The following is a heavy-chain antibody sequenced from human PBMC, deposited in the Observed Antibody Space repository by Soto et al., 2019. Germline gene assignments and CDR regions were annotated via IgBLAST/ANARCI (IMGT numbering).Heavy chain of an antibody. V-gene: IGHV4-30-4*01. CDR3: AGGGTVFGVVLTPGNRFDP. D-gene: IGHD3-3*01. J-gene: IGHJ5*02. CDR1: GGSISSADYY. CDR2: IYYSGST. Sequence: QVQLQESGPGLLKPSQTLSLTCTVSGGSISSADYYWSWIRQPPGKGLEWIGYIYYSGSTYYNSSLESRVTISVDTSKNQFSLRLTSVTAADTAVYYCAGGGTVFGVVLTPGNRFDPWGQGTLVTVSS.